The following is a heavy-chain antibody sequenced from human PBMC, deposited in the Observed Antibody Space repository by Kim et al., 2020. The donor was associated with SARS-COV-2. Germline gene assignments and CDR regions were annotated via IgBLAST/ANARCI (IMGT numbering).Heavy chain of an antibody. Sequence: GGSLRLSCAASGFTFNDYAMHWVRQVPGKGLEWVSGINWNRGKIDYADSVKGRFTISRDNAKNSLYLQMNSLRVDDTALYYCGKDRGVRGTKMVLDHWGLGTLVTVSS. V-gene: IGHV3-9*01. CDR2: INWNRGKI. J-gene: IGHJ4*02. D-gene: IGHD3-10*01. CDR3: GKDRGVRGTKMVLDH. CDR1: GFTFNDYA.